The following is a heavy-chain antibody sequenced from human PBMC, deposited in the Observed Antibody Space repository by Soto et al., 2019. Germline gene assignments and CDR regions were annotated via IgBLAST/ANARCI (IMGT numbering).Heavy chain of an antibody. D-gene: IGHD3-10*01. J-gene: IGHJ5*02. Sequence: GASVKVSCKASGYTFTSDDINWVRQASGQGLEWMGWMSPNSNHAGYSQKFQGRLTMTRNTSISTAYMGLTSLRSDDTAVYYCATALNRDGSGSYYSGWFDPWGQVTQVTVSS. V-gene: IGHV1-8*01. CDR3: ATALNRDGSGSYYSGWFDP. CDR1: GYTFTSDD. CDR2: MSPNSNHA.